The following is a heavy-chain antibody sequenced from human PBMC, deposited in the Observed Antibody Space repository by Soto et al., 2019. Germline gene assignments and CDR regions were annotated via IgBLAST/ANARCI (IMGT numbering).Heavy chain of an antibody. CDR3: VVAAQPYYFDY. J-gene: IGHJ4*02. V-gene: IGHV1-18*01. CDR2: ISAYNGNT. CDR1: GYTFTSYG. Sequence: QVQLVQYGAEVKQPWASVKVSCKASGYTFTSYGISWVRQAPGQVLEWMGWISAYNGNTNYAQKLPVRVTMTTDTSTSTAYMELRSLRSDDPDVYYCVVAAQPYYFDYWGQGTLVTVSS. D-gene: IGHD2-15*01.